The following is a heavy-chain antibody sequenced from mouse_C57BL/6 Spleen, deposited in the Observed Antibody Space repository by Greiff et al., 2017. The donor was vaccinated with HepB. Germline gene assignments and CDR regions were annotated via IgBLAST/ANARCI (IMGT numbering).Heavy chain of an antibody. J-gene: IGHJ2*01. V-gene: IGHV3-1*01. CDR1: GYSITSGYD. CDR2: ISYSGST. CDR3: AREDTTVSFDY. Sequence: EVKLQESGPGMVKPSQSLSLTCTVTGYSITSGYDWHWIRHFPGNKLEWMGYISYSGSTNYNPSLKSRISITHDTSKNHFFLKLNSVTTEDTATYYCAREDTTVSFDYWGQGTTLTVSS. D-gene: IGHD1-1*01.